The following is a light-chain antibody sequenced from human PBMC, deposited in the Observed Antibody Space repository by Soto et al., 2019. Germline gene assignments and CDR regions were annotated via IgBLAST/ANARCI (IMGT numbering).Light chain of an antibody. CDR1: QSVSSN. Sequence: EIVMTQSPATLSVSPGERATFSCRASQSVSSNLAWYQQKPGQAPRLLIYGASTRATGIPARFSGSGSGTEFTLTISSLQSEDFAVYYCQQYNNWPLFGQGTKVEIK. V-gene: IGKV3-15*01. J-gene: IGKJ1*01. CDR2: GAS. CDR3: QQYNNWPL.